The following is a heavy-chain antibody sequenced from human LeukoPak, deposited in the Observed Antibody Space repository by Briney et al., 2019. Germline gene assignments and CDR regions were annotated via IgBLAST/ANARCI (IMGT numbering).Heavy chain of an antibody. Sequence: ASVKVSCKASGGTFSSYAISWVRHAPGQGLELMGGIIPIFGTANYAQKFQGRVTITTDESTSTAYMELSSLRSEDTAVYYCARGATWELYYWGQGTLVPVSS. CDR1: GGTFSSYA. CDR2: IIPIFGTA. CDR3: ARGATWELYY. V-gene: IGHV1-69*05. J-gene: IGHJ4*02. D-gene: IGHD1-26*01.